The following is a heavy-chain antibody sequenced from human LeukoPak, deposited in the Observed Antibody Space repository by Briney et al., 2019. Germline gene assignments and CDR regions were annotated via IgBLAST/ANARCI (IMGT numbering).Heavy chain of an antibody. CDR2: IYYSGST. J-gene: IGHJ4*02. CDR1: GGSISSGDYY. V-gene: IGHV4-30-4*01. D-gene: IGHD3-22*01. CDR3: ARGIGDDSSGYYYFYFDY. Sequence: SQTLSLTCTVSGGSISSGDYYWSWIRQPPGKGLEWIGYIYYSGSTYYNPSLKSRVTISVDTSKNQFSLKLSSVTAADTAVYYCARGIGDDSSGYYYFYFDYWGQGTLVTVSS.